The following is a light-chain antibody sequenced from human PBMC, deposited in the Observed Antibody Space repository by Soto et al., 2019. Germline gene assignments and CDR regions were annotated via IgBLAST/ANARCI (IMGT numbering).Light chain of an antibody. J-gene: IGLJ1*01. CDR2: EIS. CDR3: SSYAGSSNCV. CDR1: SSDVGGYDY. V-gene: IGLV2-8*01. Sequence: QSALTQPPSASGSPGQSVTISCTGTSSDVGGYDYVSWYQQHPGKAPKLILYEISERPSGVPDRFSGSKSGNTASLTVSGLQAEDEADYYCSSYAGSSNCVFGTGTKLTVL.